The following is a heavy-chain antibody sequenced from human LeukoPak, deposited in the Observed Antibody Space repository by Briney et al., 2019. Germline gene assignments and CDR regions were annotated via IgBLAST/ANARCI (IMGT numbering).Heavy chain of an antibody. CDR3: AKGPYSGFS. Sequence: PSETLSLTCTVSGGSISSSSYYWGWIRQPPGKGLEWIGSIYYSGSTYYNPSLKSRVTISVDTSKNQFSLKLSSVTAADTAVYYCAKGPYSGFSWGQGTLVTVSS. J-gene: IGHJ5*02. V-gene: IGHV4-39*01. D-gene: IGHD1-26*01. CDR2: IYYSGST. CDR1: GGSISSSSYY.